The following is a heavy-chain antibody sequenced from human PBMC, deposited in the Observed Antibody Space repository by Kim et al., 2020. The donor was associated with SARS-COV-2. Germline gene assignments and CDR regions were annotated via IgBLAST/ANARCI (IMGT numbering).Heavy chain of an antibody. V-gene: IGHV4-34*01. CDR3: ARRTVRSHYYYYGMDV. Sequence: SETLSLTCAVYGGSFSGYYWSWIRQPPGKGLEWIGEINHSGSTNYNPSLKSRVTISVDTSKNQFSLKLSSVTAADTAVYYCARRTVRSHYYYYGMDVWGQGTTVTVSS. CDR1: GGSFSGYY. J-gene: IGHJ6*02. D-gene: IGHD4-4*01. CDR2: INHSGST.